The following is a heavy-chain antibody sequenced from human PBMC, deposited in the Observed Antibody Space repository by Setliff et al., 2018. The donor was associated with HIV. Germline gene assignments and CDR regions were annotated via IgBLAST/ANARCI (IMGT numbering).Heavy chain of an antibody. CDR3: AKGVKWLDP. J-gene: IGHJ5*02. V-gene: IGHV3-53*01. Sequence: GGSLRLSCAASGFTVSDTHMTWVRQAPGKGLEWVSFIYSDGRTYYAESVKGRFTISRDDCKNTLYLQMHSLRVEDTAAYYCAKGVKWLDPWGQGIQVTVSS. CDR1: GFTVSDTH. D-gene: IGHD3-16*01. CDR2: IYSDGRT.